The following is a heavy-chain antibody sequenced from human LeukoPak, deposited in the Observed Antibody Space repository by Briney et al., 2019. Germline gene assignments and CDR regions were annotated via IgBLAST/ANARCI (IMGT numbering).Heavy chain of an antibody. Sequence: PGGSLRLSCAAPGFTLSSHGMHSVRQAPGKGLERVAVIWYDGSNKYYADSVKGRFTISRDNSKNTLYLQMNSLRAEDTAVYYCARADYGSGSYPDDWGQGTLVTVSS. CDR2: IWYDGSNK. CDR1: GFTLSSHG. D-gene: IGHD3-10*01. V-gene: IGHV3-33*01. J-gene: IGHJ4*02. CDR3: ARADYGSGSYPDD.